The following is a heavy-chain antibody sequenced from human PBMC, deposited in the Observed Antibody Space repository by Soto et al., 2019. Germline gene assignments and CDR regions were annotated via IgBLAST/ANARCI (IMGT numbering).Heavy chain of an antibody. Sequence: SETLSLTCTVPGGSISSYYWSWIRQPPGKGLEWIGYIYYSGSTNYNPSLKSRVTISVDTSKNQFSLKLSSVTAADTAVYYCARGRWRDAFDIWGQGTMVTVSS. CDR2: IYYSGST. V-gene: IGHV4-59*12. J-gene: IGHJ3*02. CDR3: ARGRWRDAFDI. D-gene: IGHD2-15*01. CDR1: GGSISSYY.